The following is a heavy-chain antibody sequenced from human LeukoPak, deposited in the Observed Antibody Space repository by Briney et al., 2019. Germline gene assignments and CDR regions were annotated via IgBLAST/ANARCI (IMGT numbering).Heavy chain of an antibody. D-gene: IGHD5-18*01. V-gene: IGHV4-61*01. CDR1: GYSISSGYY. CDR2: IYYSGRS. Sequence: SETLSLTCSVSGYSISSGYYWSWIRQPPGKGLEWIGYIYYSGRSNQNPSLKSRVTISLDTSKNQFSLKLSSVTAADTAVYYCARAGRGYNYGFVPSELDYYYYLDVWGKGTTVTVSS. CDR3: ARAGRGYNYGFVPSELDYYYYLDV. J-gene: IGHJ6*03.